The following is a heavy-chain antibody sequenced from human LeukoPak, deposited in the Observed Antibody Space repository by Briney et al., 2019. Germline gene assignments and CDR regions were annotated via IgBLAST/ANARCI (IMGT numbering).Heavy chain of an antibody. CDR2: ISSSSSTI. Sequence: HSGGSLRLSCAASGFTFSSYSMNWVRQAPGRGLEWVSYISSSSSTIYYADSVKGRFTISRDNAKNSLYLQMNSLRAEDTAVYYCARAGHCSGGSCYSFDYYYGMDVWGQGTTVTVSS. CDR1: GFTFSSYS. CDR3: ARAGHCSGGSCYSFDYYYGMDV. J-gene: IGHJ6*02. D-gene: IGHD2-15*01. V-gene: IGHV3-48*04.